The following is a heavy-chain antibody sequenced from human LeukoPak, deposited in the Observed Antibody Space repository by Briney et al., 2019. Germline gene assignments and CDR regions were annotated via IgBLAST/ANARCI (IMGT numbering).Heavy chain of an antibody. J-gene: IGHJ4*02. CDR3: VREDWGSGTIIDY. CDR1: GFTLTRHH. Sequence: ASVKVSCKASGFTLTRHHISWVRQAPGQGLEWMGWIDANAGHTIYAQRFQGRVTMTRDTSTTTVFLELRSLRLDDTAVYYCVREDWGSGTIIDYWGQGTLVTVSS. CDR2: IDANAGHT. D-gene: IGHD1-14*01. V-gene: IGHV1-18*01.